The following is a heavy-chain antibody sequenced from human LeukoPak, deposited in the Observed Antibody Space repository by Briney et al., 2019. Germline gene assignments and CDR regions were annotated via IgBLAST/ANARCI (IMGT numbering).Heavy chain of an antibody. CDR1: GFTFTSYA. CDR3: AKASGSGYGSDYFAY. CDR2: ISGSGDNT. D-gene: IGHD3-10*01. J-gene: IGHJ4*02. V-gene: IGHV3-23*01. Sequence: GGSLRLSCAASGFTFTSYAMSWVRQAPGKGLEWVSSISGSGDNTFYADSVKGRFTISRDNSKNTLYLHMTSLRAEDTAVYFCAKASGSGYGSDYFAYWGQGTLVTVSS.